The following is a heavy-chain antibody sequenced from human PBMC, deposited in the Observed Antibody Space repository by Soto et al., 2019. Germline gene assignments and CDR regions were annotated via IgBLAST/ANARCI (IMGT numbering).Heavy chain of an antibody. D-gene: IGHD1-7*01. CDR1: GGTFSSYA. V-gene: IGHV1-69*13. CDR2: IIPIFGTA. Sequence: ASVKVSCKASGGTFSSYAISWVRQAPGQGLEWMGGIIPIFGTANYAQKFQGRVTITADESTSTAYMELSSLRSEDTAVYYCARDNWNYGQYYYYGMDVWGQGTTVTVSS. CDR3: ARDNWNYGQYYYYGMDV. J-gene: IGHJ6*02.